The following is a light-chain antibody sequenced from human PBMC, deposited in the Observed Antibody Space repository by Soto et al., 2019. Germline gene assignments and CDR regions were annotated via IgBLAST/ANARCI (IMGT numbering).Light chain of an antibody. V-gene: IGLV2-23*02. CDR3: CSYGGSRAV. Sequence: QSALTQPASVSGSPGQSITIYCTGTSSDVGSHNLVSWYQQHPGQAPKLMIYEVSKRPSGVSARFSASKSGNTASLTISGLQAEDEADYYCCSYGGSRAVFGGGTQLTVL. CDR1: SSDVGSHNL. J-gene: IGLJ7*01. CDR2: EVS.